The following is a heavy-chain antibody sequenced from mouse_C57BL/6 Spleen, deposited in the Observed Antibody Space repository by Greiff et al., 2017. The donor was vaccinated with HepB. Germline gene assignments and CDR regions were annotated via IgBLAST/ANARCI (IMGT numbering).Heavy chain of an antibody. D-gene: IGHD1-1*01. CDR1: GYAFSSSW. CDR3: ARGRSYIFYYAMDY. V-gene: IGHV1-82*01. J-gene: IGHJ4*01. Sequence: VQLQQSGPELVKPGASVKISCKASGYAFSSSWMNWVKQRPGKGLEWIGRIYPGDGDTNYNGKFKGKATLTADKSSSTAYMQLSSLTSEDSAVYVCARGRSYIFYYAMDYWGQGTSVTVSS. CDR2: IYPGDGDT.